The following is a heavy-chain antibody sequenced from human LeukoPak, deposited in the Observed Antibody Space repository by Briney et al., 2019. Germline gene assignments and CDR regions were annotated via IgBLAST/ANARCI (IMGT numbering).Heavy chain of an antibody. D-gene: IGHD3-3*01. CDR3: AKGAKRNYDFWDRFDY. J-gene: IGHJ4*02. V-gene: IGHV3-23*01. Sequence: GGSLRLSCAASGFTFSTYAMSWVRQAPGKGLEWVSAISGSGGSTYYADSVKGRFTISRDNSKNTLYLQMNSLRAEDTALYYCAKGAKRNYDFWDRFDYWGQGTLVTVSS. CDR2: ISGSGGST. CDR1: GFTFSTYA.